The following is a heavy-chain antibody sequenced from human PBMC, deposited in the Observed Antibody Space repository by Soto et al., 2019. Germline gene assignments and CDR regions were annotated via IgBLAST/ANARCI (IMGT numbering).Heavy chain of an antibody. Sequence: QVQLVQSGAEVKKPGSSVRISCTASGVAFSNYTFTWVRRAPGQGLECMGRVIPLLDASNYAEKFQDRVTITADRSTSTAYMELSGLKSEDSAIYYCASGKCQMTQDRMGFYYYMDVWGKGTTVTVSS. V-gene: IGHV1-69*08. D-gene: IGHD2-15*01. CDR3: ASGKCQMTQDRMGFYYYMDV. CDR1: GVAFSNYT. CDR2: VIPLLDAS. J-gene: IGHJ6*03.